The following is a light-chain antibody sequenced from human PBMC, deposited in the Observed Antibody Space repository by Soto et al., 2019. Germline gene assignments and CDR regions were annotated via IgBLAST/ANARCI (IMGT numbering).Light chain of an antibody. CDR3: QQYYSTPLFT. J-gene: IGKJ3*01. Sequence: DIVMTQSPDSLAVSLGERATINCKSSQSVLYSSNNKKYLAWYQQKPGQPPKLLIYWASTRESGVPARFSGSGSGTDFTLTISSLQAEDVAVYYCQQYYSTPLFTFGPGTKVDIK. CDR1: QSVLYSSNNKKY. CDR2: WAS. V-gene: IGKV4-1*01.